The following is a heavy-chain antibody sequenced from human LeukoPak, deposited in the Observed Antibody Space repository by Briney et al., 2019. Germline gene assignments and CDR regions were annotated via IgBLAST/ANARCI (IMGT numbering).Heavy chain of an antibody. D-gene: IGHD3-3*01. CDR3: ARVLSVDYDFWSGYYQTPSFFDY. J-gene: IGHJ4*02. V-gene: IGHV4-30-4*08. CDR2: IYYSGST. Sequence: PSETLSLTCTVSGGSISSGDYYWSWIRQPPGKGLEWIGYIYYSGSTYYNPSLKSRVTISVDTPKNQFSLKLSSVTAADTAVYYCARVLSVDYDFWSGYYQTPSFFDYWGQGTLVTVSS. CDR1: GGSISSGDYY.